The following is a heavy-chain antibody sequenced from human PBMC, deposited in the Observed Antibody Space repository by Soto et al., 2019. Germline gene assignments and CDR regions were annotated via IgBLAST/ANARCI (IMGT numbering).Heavy chain of an antibody. V-gene: IGHV1-18*04. J-gene: IGHJ5*02. D-gene: IGHD3-10*01. CDR2: ISAYNGNT. CDR3: ASVSKGFKTYGSGSYFHWCER. Sequence: ASVKVSCKASGYTFTSYGISWVRQAPGQGLEWMGWISAYNGNTNYAQKLQGRVTMTTDTSTSTAYMELRSLRSDDTAVYYCASVSKGFKTYGSGSYFHWCERWGKGTLVTASS. CDR1: GYTFTSYG.